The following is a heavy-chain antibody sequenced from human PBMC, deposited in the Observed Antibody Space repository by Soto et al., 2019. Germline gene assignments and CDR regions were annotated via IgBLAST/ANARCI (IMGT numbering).Heavy chain of an antibody. D-gene: IGHD6-13*01. CDR2: IYYSGST. J-gene: IGHJ4*02. V-gene: IGHV4-31*03. CDR3: ARDQGYGSSWYHY. CDR1: GGSISSGGYY. Sequence: QVQLPESGPGLVKPSQALYLTCTVSGGSISSGGYYWSWIRQHPGKGLEWIGYIYYSGSTYYNPSLKSRVTISVDTSKNQFSLKLSSVTAADTAVYYCARDQGYGSSWYHYWGQGTLVTVSS.